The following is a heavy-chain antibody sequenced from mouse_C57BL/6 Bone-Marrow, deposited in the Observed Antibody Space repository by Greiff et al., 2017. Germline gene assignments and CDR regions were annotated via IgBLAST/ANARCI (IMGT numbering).Heavy chain of an antibody. Sequence: QVQLQQSGAELARPGASVKLSCKASGYTFTSYGISWVKQRTGQGLEWIGEIYPRSGNTYYNEKFKGKATLTADKSSSTAYMELRSLTAEDSAVYFCARSDYYDYDWFAYWGQGTLVTVSA. J-gene: IGHJ3*01. CDR2: IYPRSGNT. CDR3: ARSDYYDYDWFAY. CDR1: GYTFTSYG. V-gene: IGHV1-81*01. D-gene: IGHD2-4*01.